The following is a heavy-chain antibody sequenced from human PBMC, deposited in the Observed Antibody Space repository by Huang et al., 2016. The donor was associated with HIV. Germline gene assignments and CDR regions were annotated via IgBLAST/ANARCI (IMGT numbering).Heavy chain of an antibody. J-gene: IGHJ6*02. D-gene: IGHD3-10*01. CDR1: GSTFSNFW. CDR3: ARGSAFRAFADYGLDV. Sequence: EVQLVASGGGMVEPGGSLRLSCAAYGSTFSNFWMTWVRPAPGKGLEWVSNINQDGSEQYYVDSVKGRFTISRDNAKNSLYLQMNGLRVEDTAVYYCARGSAFRAFADYGLDVWGQGTTVTVSS. CDR2: INQDGSEQ. V-gene: IGHV3-7*01.